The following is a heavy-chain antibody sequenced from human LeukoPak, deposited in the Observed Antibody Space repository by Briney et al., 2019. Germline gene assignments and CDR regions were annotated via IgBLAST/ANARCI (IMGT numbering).Heavy chain of an antibody. CDR2: ISSTSTYI. CDR3: ARGQAITIFGVVPDFDY. Sequence: GGSLRLSCAASGFSFSTYSMTWVRQAPGEGLEWVPSISSTSTYIYYADAMKGRFTVSRDNAKNSLYLQMNSLRAEDTAVYYCARGQAITIFGVVPDFDYWGQGTLVTVSS. CDR1: GFSFSTYS. D-gene: IGHD3-3*01. V-gene: IGHV3-21*01. J-gene: IGHJ4*02.